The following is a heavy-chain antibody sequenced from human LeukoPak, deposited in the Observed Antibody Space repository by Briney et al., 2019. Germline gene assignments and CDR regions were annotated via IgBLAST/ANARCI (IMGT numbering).Heavy chain of an antibody. V-gene: IGHV3-21*01. D-gene: IGHD6-13*01. J-gene: IGHJ4*02. CDR1: GFTFSSYS. CDR2: ISSSSSYI. CDR3: AREPGIAAAGTDPDY. Sequence: PGGSLRLSCAASGFTFSSYSMNWVRQAPGKGLEWVSSISSSSSYIYYADSVKGRFTISRDNAKNSLYLQMNSLRAEDTAVFYCAREPGIAAAGTDPDYWGQGTLVTVSS.